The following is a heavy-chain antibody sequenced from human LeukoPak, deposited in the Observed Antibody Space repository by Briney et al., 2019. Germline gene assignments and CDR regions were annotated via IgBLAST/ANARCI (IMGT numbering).Heavy chain of an antibody. CDR1: GFTFSSYG. CDR3: AGDDILTGYYVY. CDR2: ISYDGSNK. V-gene: IGHV3-30*03. Sequence: GGSLRLSCAASGFTFSSYGIHWVRQAPGKGLEGVAVISYDGSNKYYADSVKGRFTISRDNSKNTLYLQMNSLRAEDTAVYYCAGDDILTGYYVYWGQGTLVTVSS. J-gene: IGHJ4*02. D-gene: IGHD3-9*01.